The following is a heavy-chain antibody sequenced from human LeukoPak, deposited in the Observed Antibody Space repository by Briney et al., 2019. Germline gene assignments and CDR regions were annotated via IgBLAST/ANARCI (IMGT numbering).Heavy chain of an antibody. J-gene: IGHJ6*02. CDR2: IYSGGST. CDR3: ARVQDYNYGMDV. CDR1: GFTVSTNY. V-gene: IGHV3-66*01. Sequence: GGSLRLSCAASGFTVSTNYMSWVRQAPGKGLEWVSLIYSGGSTHYADSVGGRFTISRDNSKNTLFLQMNSLRDEDTAVYYCARVQDYNYGMDVWGQGTTVTVSS.